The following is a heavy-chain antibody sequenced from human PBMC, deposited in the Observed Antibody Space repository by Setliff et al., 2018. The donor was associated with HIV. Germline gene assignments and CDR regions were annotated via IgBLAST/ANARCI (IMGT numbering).Heavy chain of an antibody. D-gene: IGHD3-9*01. CDR2: IYYSGGT. J-gene: IGHJ3*02. CDR3: ARVATGPESFDI. V-gene: IGHV4-61*05. CDR1: GGSISGSSYY. Sequence: SETLSLTCTVSGGSISGSSYYWGWIRQPPGKGLEWIGYIYYSGGTTYNPSIKSRVTISVDTSKNQFSLKLSSVTAADTAVYYCARVATGPESFDIWGQGTMVTVSS.